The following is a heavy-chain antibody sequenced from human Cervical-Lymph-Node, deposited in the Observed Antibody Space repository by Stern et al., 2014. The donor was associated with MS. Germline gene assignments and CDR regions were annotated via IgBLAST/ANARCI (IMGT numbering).Heavy chain of an antibody. Sequence: QVQLVQSGAEIKKPGSSVTVSCKTSGDTLSNFAISWVRQAPGQGLEWMGGIIPIFGTTHYAQNFQGRVTINADQYTGTASMERGRLRSEDTAVYYCARDNDDNGMDVWGQGTPITVSS. D-gene: IGHD1-1*01. V-gene: IGHV1-69*01. CDR3: ARDNDDNGMDV. CDR1: GDTLSNFA. J-gene: IGHJ6*02. CDR2: IIPIFGTT.